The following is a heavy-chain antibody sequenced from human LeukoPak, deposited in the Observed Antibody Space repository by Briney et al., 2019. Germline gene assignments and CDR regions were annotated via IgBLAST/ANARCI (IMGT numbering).Heavy chain of an antibody. CDR1: GFTFSSYW. CDR3: ARELTGYYQPNYYYYGMDV. CDR2: IKQDGSEK. Sequence: PGGSLRLSCAASGFTFSSYWMSWVRQAPGKGLEWVANIKQDGSEKYYVDSVKGRFTISRDNAKNSLYLQMNSLRAEDTAVYYCARELTGYYQPNYYYYGMDVWGQGTTVTVSS. D-gene: IGHD3-9*01. V-gene: IGHV3-7*01. J-gene: IGHJ6*02.